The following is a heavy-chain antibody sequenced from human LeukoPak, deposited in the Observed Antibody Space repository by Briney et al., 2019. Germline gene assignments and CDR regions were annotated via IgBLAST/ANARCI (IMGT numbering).Heavy chain of an antibody. CDR2: IYTSGST. CDR3: ARGSDYDFWSGYPGRDAFDI. V-gene: IGHV4-61*02. Sequence: SETLSLTCTVSGGSISRGSHYWSWIRQPAGKGLEWIGRIYTSGSTNYNPSLKSRVIISGDTSKNQLSLELSSVTAADTAVYYCARGSDYDFWSGYPGRDAFDIWGQGTMVTVSS. J-gene: IGHJ3*02. D-gene: IGHD3-3*01. CDR1: GGSISRGSHY.